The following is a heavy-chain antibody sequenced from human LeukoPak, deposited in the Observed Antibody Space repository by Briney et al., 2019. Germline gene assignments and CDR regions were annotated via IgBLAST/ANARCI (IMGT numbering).Heavy chain of an antibody. D-gene: IGHD1-1*01. Sequence: SETLSLTCTVSGGSISSSSYYWGWIRQPPGKGLEWIGSIYYSGSTYYNPSLKSRVTISVDTSKNQFSLKLSSATAADTAVYYCARQVRPHDKIDYWGQGTLVIVSS. V-gene: IGHV4-39*01. J-gene: IGHJ4*02. CDR3: ARQVRPHDKIDY. CDR2: IYYSGST. CDR1: GGSISSSSYY.